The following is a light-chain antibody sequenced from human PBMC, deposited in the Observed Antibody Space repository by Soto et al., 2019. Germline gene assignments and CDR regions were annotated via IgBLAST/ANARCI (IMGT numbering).Light chain of an antibody. CDR2: DAS. J-gene: IGKJ2*01. CDR1: QSVGSY. V-gene: IGKV3-11*01. CDR3: QQRSDWYT. Sequence: EIVLTQPPATLSLSPGERATLSCRTSQSVGSYLAWYQQKPGQAPRLLIYDASNRATGIPARFSGSGSGTDFTLTISSLEPEDFAVYYCQQRSDWYTFGQGTTLEIK.